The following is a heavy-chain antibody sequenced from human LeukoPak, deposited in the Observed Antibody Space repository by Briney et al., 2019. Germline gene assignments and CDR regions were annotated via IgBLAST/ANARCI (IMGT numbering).Heavy chain of an antibody. J-gene: IGHJ4*02. CDR1: GGSISSYY. CDR3: ASEEGSGSLDY. V-gene: IGHV4-59*01. D-gene: IGHD3-10*01. CDR2: IYYSGST. Sequence: SETLSLTCTVSGGSISSYYWSWIRQPPGKGLEWIGYIYYSGSTNYNPSLKSRVTISVDTSKNQFSLKLSSVTAADTAVYYCASEEGSGSLDYWGQGTLVTVSS.